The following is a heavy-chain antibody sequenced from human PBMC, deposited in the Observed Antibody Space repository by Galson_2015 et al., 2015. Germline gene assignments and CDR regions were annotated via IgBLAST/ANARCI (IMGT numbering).Heavy chain of an antibody. CDR2: INPDASVT. V-gene: IGHV3-7*03. CDR1: RLTFRNLW. D-gene: IGHD2/OR15-2a*01. J-gene: IGHJ4*02. Sequence: SLRLSCAASRLTFRNLWISWVRQAPGEGLEWVANINPDASVTTYVDSVKVRFTISRDSAKDALFLPMNRLRAEDTAVSYCTKGVLWGQGTLFTVSS. CDR3: TKGVL.